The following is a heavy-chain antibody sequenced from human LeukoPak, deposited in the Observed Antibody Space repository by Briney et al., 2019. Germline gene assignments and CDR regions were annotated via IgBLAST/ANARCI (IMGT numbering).Heavy chain of an antibody. CDR2: INTSGNT. CDR1: GGSISNYY. V-gene: IGHV4-4*07. J-gene: IGHJ5*02. D-gene: IGHD4-17*01. Sequence: SETLSLTCTVSGGSISNYYWSWLRQPAGKGLEWIGRINTSGNTNYNPSLKSRVTMSVDPTKTQVSLTLSSVTAADTAVYYCAREKDYGDSRGLDPWGQGTLVTVSS. CDR3: AREKDYGDSRGLDP.